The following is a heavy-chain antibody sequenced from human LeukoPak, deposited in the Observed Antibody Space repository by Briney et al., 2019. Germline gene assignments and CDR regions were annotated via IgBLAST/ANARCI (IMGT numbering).Heavy chain of an antibody. CDR3: ARDMTTVTMAAFDI. CDR2: ISSSSSTI. D-gene: IGHD4-17*01. Sequence: RSGGSLRLSCAASGFTFSSYSMNWVRQAPGKGLEWVSYISSSSSTIYYADSVKGRFTISRDNAKNSPYLQMNSLRAEDTAVYYCARDMTTVTMAAFDIWGQGTVVTVSS. CDR1: GFTFSSYS. V-gene: IGHV3-48*01. J-gene: IGHJ3*02.